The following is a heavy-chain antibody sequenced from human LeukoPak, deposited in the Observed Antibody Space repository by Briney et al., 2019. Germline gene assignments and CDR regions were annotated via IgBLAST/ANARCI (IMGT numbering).Heavy chain of an antibody. CDR1: GDSISRSSYY. CDR2: INHSGST. Sequence: SETLSLTCTVSGDSISRSSYYWGWIRQPPGKGLEWIGEINHSGSTNYNPSLKSRVTISVDTSKNQFSLKLSSVTAADTAVYYCARGVKNYYDTQKYYFDYWGQGTLVTVSS. J-gene: IGHJ4*02. V-gene: IGHV4-39*07. CDR3: ARGVKNYYDTQKYYFDY. D-gene: IGHD3-22*01.